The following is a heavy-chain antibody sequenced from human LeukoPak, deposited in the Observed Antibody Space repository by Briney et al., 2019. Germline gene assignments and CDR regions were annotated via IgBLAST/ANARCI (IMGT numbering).Heavy chain of an antibody. Sequence: SETLSLTCTVSRGSINSGGFYWSWLRQLPGQGLEWLGYLSDNGNTYYTPSLRGRILVSSDISDDQFSLTMKSVTAADTAIYYCARGWRSTSWYIAAFDLWGPGTAVAVVS. J-gene: IGHJ3*01. CDR3: ARGWRSTSWYIAAFDL. V-gene: IGHV4-31*03. D-gene: IGHD6-13*01. CDR1: RGSINSGGFY. CDR2: LSDNGNT.